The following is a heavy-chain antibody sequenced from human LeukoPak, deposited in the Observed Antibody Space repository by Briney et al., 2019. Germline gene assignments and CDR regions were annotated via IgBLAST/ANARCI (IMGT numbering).Heavy chain of an antibody. CDR2: IYYSGST. CDR1: GGSISSSSYY. CDR3: ARNAHCSGGSCYSYWYFNL. Sequence: SETLSLTCTVSGGSISSSSYYWGWIRQPPGKGLEWIGSIYYSGSTNYNPSLKSRVTISVDTSKNQFSLKLSSVTAADTAVYYCARNAHCSGGSCYSYWYFNLWGRGTLVTVSS. J-gene: IGHJ2*01. V-gene: IGHV4-39*07. D-gene: IGHD2-15*01.